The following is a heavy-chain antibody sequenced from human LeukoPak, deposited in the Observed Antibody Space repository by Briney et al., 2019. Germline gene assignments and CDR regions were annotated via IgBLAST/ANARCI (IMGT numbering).Heavy chain of an antibody. CDR1: GFTFSSYG. Sequence: GGSLRLSCAASGFTFSSYGMHWVRQAPGKGLEWVAVISYDGSNKYYADSVKGRFTISRDNSKNTLYLQMNSLRAEDTAVYYCAKDLRVFVVVPAADFDYWGQGTLVTVSS. CDR3: AKDLRVFVVVPAADFDY. V-gene: IGHV3-30*18. J-gene: IGHJ4*02. CDR2: ISYDGSNK. D-gene: IGHD2-2*01.